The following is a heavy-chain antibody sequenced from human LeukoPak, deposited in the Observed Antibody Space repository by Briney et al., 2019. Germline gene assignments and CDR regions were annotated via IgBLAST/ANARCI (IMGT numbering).Heavy chain of an antibody. CDR3: ARGRRLRGSYFGPSGWRA. CDR1: GGSISSYY. Sequence: SETLSLTCTVSGGSISSYYWSWIRQPPGKGLEWIGEINHSGSTNYNPSLKSRVTISVDTSKNQFSLKLSSVTAADTAVYYCARGRRLRGSYFGPSGWRAWGQGTLVTVSS. J-gene: IGHJ5*02. CDR2: INHSGST. D-gene: IGHD1-26*01. V-gene: IGHV4-34*01.